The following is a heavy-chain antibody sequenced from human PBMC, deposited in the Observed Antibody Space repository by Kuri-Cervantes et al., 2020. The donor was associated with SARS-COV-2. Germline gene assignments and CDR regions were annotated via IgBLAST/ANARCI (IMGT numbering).Heavy chain of an antibody. CDR1: GGSISSYY. V-gene: IGHV4-34*01. J-gene: IGHJ4*02. CDR3: ARGVPGY. Sequence: ESLKISCTVSGGSISSYYWSWIRQTPGMGLEWIGQINDSGATKYNPSLKSRVIVSMDKSKNQFSLKLGSVTAADTAIYYCARGVPGYWGQGSLVTVSS. CDR2: INDSGAT. D-gene: IGHD6-6*01.